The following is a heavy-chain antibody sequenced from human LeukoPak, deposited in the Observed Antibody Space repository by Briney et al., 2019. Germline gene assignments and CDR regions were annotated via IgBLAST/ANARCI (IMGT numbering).Heavy chain of an antibody. CDR1: GGSFSGYY. J-gene: IGHJ6*02. D-gene: IGHD2-21*02. CDR2: INHSGST. CDR3: ARVGGAYCDGDCYSKRYYYYGMDV. Sequence: SETLSLTCAVYGGSFSGYYWSWIRQPPGKGLEWIGEINHSGSTNYNPSLKSRVTISVDTSKNQFSLRLSSVTAADTAVYYCARVGGAYCDGDCYSKRYYYYGMDVWGQGTTVTVSS. V-gene: IGHV4-34*01.